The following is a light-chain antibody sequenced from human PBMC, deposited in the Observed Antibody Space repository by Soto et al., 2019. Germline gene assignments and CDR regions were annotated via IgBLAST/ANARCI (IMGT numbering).Light chain of an antibody. V-gene: IGKV1-5*01. J-gene: IGKJ2*01. CDR2: DAS. CDR3: HQYNSY. Sequence: GDRVTITCRASQSISSWLAWYQQKPGKAPKLLIYDASSLESGVPSRFSGSGSGTEFTLTISSLQPDDFATYYCHQYNSYFAQGTKLEIK. CDR1: QSISSW.